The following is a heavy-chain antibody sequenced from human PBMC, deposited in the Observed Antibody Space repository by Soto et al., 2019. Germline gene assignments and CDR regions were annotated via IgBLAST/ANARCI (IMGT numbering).Heavy chain of an antibody. CDR3: ARVSGIVVVPTAKDPHYYYMDV. J-gene: IGHJ6*03. D-gene: IGHD2-2*01. CDR2: IYYTAST. V-gene: IGHV4-31*03. CDR1: GGSISGGPYY. Sequence: QVQLQESGPGLVKPSQTLSLTCTVSGGSISGGPYYWTWIRQHPGSGLEWIGYIYYTASTYYNPSLKSRVIMSVDTSNNQSSLKLSSVTAADTAVYFCARVSGIVVVPTAKDPHYYYMDVWGKGTTVTVSS.